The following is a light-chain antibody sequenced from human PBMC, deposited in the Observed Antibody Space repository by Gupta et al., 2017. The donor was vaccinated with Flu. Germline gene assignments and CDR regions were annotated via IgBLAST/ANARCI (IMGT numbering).Light chain of an antibody. V-gene: IGLV3-1*01. CDR1: KVGDKY. CDR3: QAWDSTSFWV. CDR2: EDT. Sequence: PGQTASITCSGDKVGDKYACWYQQKPGQSPVLVIHEDTKRPSGIPERFSGSNSGNTATLTISGAQAMDEADYYCQAWDSTSFWVFGGGTKLTVL. J-gene: IGLJ3*02.